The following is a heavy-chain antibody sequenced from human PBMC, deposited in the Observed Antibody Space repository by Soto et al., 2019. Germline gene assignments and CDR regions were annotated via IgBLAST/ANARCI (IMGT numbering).Heavy chain of an antibody. CDR3: AKMRGITGTTDAFDI. CDR1: GFTFDDYA. V-gene: IGHV3-9*01. Sequence: EVQLVESGGGLVQPGRSLRLSCAASGFTFDDYAMHWVRQAPGKGLEWVSGISWNSGSIGYADSVKGRFTISRDNAKNSLYLQMTSLRAEDTALYYCAKMRGITGTTDAFDIWGQGTMVTVSS. CDR2: ISWNSGSI. J-gene: IGHJ3*02. D-gene: IGHD1-20*01.